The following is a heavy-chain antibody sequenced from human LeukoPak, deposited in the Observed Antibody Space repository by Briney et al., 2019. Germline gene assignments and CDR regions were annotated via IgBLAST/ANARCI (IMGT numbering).Heavy chain of an antibody. D-gene: IGHD3-3*01. CDR3: AKILRFLEWLLPPFDY. CDR1: GFTFSSYA. V-gene: IGHV3-23*01. CDR2: ISGSGGST. Sequence: GGSLRLSCAASGFTFSSYAMSWVRQAPGKGLEGVSAISGSGGSTYYADSVKGRFTISRDNSKNTLYLQMNSLRAEDTAVYYCAKILRFLEWLLPPFDYWGQGTLVTVSS. J-gene: IGHJ4*02.